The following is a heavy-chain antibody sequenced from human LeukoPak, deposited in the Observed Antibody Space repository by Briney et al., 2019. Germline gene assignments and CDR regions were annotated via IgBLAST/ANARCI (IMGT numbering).Heavy chain of an antibody. CDR1: GGSFSGYS. CDR3: AKDRAVGAEGGYFQH. D-gene: IGHD1-26*01. J-gene: IGHJ1*01. CDR2: IDHSGST. V-gene: IGHV4-34*01. Sequence: PSETLSLTCAVYGGSFSGYSWSWIRQPPGKGLQWIGEIDHSGSTNYIPSLKSRVTMSVDTSKNQFSLKLSSVTAADTAVYYCAKDRAVGAEGGYFQHWGQGTLVTVSS.